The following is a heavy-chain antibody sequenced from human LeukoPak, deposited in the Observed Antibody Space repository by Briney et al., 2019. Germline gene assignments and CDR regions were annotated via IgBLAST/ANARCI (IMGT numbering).Heavy chain of an antibody. CDR2: ISGSGGST. CDR3: AKVMYSSATTFGAFDY. J-gene: IGHJ4*02. D-gene: IGHD2-21*01. V-gene: IGHV3-23*01. CDR1: GFTFSSYD. Sequence: GGSLRLSCAASGFTFSSYDMSWVRQAPGKGLERVSAISGSGGSTYYADSVKGRFTISRDNSKNTLYLQMNSLRAEDTAVYYCAKVMYSSATTFGAFDYWGQGTLVTVSS.